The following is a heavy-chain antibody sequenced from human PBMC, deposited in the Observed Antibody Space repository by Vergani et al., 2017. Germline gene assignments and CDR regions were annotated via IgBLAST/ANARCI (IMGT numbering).Heavy chain of an antibody. J-gene: IGHJ4*02. CDR1: GFTFSSYA. D-gene: IGHD3-22*01. Sequence: EVQLLESGGGLVQPGGSLRLSCAASGFTFSSYAMSWVRQAPGKGLEWVSAISGSGGSTYYADSVKGRFTISRDNSKNTLDLQMNSLRAEDTAVYYCAKFPPLSTMIVVVIIDYWGQGTLVTVSS. CDR2: ISGSGGST. V-gene: IGHV3-23*01. CDR3: AKFPPLSTMIVVVIIDY.